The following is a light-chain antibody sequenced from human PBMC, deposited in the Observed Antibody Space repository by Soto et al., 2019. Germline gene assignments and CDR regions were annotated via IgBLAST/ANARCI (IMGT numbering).Light chain of an antibody. V-gene: IGKV3-11*01. Sequence: IWLTKSPHPLSLSPGERTPLSLSSSESVGNYLAWYQEKPGQAPRLLIYDASNRATGIPPRFSGSGSGTDFTLTISSLEPEDFAVYYCQQRSSWPPPTFGGGTKVDIK. CDR2: DAS. J-gene: IGKJ4*01. CDR3: QQRSSWPPPT. CDR1: ESVGNY.